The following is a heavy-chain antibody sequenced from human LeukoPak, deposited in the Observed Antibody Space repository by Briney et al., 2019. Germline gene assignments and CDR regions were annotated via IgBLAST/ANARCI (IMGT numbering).Heavy chain of an antibody. V-gene: IGHV1-18*01. CDR1: GYTISNFG. CDR3: ARDGTSTDDY. CDR2: ISGNNDNP. J-gene: IGHJ4*02. D-gene: IGHD2-2*01. Sequence: GASVKVSCKASGYTISNFGINWVRQAPGQGLEWIAWISGNNDNPNYGQKFQGRFTVTTDSSTSTAYMELRNLRSDDTAVYYCARDGTSTDDYWGQGTLVTVSS.